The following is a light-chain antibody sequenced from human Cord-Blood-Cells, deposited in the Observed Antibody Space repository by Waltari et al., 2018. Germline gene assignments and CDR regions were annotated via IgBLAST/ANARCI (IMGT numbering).Light chain of an antibody. CDR1: SSDVGGYNY. Sequence: TQPASVSGSPGQSITISCTGTSSDVGGYNYVSWYQQHPGKAPKLMIYDVSNRPSGVSNPFSGSKSGKTASLTISGLQAEDEADYYCSSYTSSSTWVFGGGTKLTVL. V-gene: IGLV2-14*03. CDR2: DVS. CDR3: SSYTSSSTWV. J-gene: IGLJ3*02.